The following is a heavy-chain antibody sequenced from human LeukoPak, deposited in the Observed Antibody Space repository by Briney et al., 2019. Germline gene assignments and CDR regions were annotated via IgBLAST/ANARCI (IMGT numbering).Heavy chain of an antibody. CDR3: ARGLTGSTDWFDP. Sequence: SETLSLTCTVSGDSISIGGYNWGWIRQPPGKGLEWIGYIYHSGNTYYNPSLKSRVTISVDRSKNQFSLKVSSVTAADTAVYYYARGLTGSTDWFDPWGQGTLVTVSS. J-gene: IGHJ5*02. V-gene: IGHV4-30-2*01. CDR2: IYHSGNT. D-gene: IGHD1-7*01. CDR1: GDSISIGGYN.